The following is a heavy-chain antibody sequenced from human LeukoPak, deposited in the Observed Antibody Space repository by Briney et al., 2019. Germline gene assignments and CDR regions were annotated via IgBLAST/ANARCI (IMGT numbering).Heavy chain of an antibody. D-gene: IGHD3-22*01. V-gene: IGHV3-23*01. CDR2: ISGSGGST. Sequence: GGSLRLSCAASGFTFSSYAMSWVRQAPGKGLEWVSAISGSGGSTYYADSVKGRFTISRDNSKNTLYLQMNSLRAEDTAVYYCAKDPTMIVVVIPDYWGQGTLVTVCS. CDR3: AKDPTMIVVVIPDY. CDR1: GFTFSSYA. J-gene: IGHJ4*02.